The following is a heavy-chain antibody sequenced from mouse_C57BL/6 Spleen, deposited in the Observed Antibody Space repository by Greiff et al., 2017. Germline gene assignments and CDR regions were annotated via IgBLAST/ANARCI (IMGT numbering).Heavy chain of an antibody. CDR3: ARGHDGVRAMDY. CDR1: GYTFTSYG. Sequence: QVQLQQSGAELARPGASVKLSCKASGYTFTSYGISWVKQRTGQGLEWIGEIYPRSGNTYYNEKFKGKATLTADKSSSTAYMELRSLTSEDSAVYFCARGHDGVRAMDYWGQGTSVTVSS. D-gene: IGHD2-3*01. J-gene: IGHJ4*01. V-gene: IGHV1-81*01. CDR2: IYPRSGNT.